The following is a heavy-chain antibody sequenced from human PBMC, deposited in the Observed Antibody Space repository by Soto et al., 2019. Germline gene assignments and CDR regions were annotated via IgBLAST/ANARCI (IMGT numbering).Heavy chain of an antibody. Sequence: GGSLRLSCAASGFTFSDHYMDWVRQAPGKGLEWVGRSRNKANSYTTEYAASVKGRFTITRDDSENSVYLQMNSLETEDSAVYYCGRVRGYSGYEALDYWGQGTLVTVSS. V-gene: IGHV3-72*01. CDR2: SRNKANSYTT. CDR3: GRVRGYSGYEALDY. D-gene: IGHD5-12*01. J-gene: IGHJ4*02. CDR1: GFTFSDHY.